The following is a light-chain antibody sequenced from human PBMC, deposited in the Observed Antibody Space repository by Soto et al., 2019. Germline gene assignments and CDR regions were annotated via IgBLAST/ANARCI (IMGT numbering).Light chain of an antibody. CDR1: QSVSSN. Sequence: EIVLKQSLPTLSASRRERDTLXYTASQSVSSNLAWYQQKPGQAPRLLIYGASIRATGVPATFSGSGSGTEFTLSISSLQSEHLGVYYCQQDSSWPLNFGGGTKVDI. J-gene: IGKJ4*01. CDR3: QQDSSWPLN. V-gene: IGKV3-15*01. CDR2: GAS.